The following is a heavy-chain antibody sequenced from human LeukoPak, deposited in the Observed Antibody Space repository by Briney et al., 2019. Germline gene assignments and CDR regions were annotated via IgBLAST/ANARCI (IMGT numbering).Heavy chain of an antibody. CDR3: ARGQLGYCSSTSCYGAKNWFDP. J-gene: IGHJ5*02. Sequence: PSETLSLTCAAYGGSFSGYYWSWIRQPPGTGLGWIGEINHSGSTNYNPSLKSRVTISVDTSKNQFSLKLSSVTAADTAVYYCARGQLGYCSSTSCYGAKNWFDPWGQGTLVTVSS. V-gene: IGHV4-34*01. D-gene: IGHD2-2*01. CDR1: GGSFSGYY. CDR2: INHSGST.